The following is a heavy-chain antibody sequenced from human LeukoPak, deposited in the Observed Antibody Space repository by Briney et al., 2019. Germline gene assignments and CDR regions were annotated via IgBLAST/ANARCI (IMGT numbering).Heavy chain of an antibody. J-gene: IGHJ4*02. CDR1: GGSISSYY. V-gene: IGHV4-4*07. D-gene: IGHD3-22*01. Sequence: SETLSLTCTASGGSISSYYWNWIRQYAGKRLEWIGRIYASGRTDYNPSLKSRVTMSVDTSKNQFSLKVTYVTAADTAVYYCARGHSSGHYYDYWGQGTLVTVSS. CDR2: IYASGRT. CDR3: ARGHSSGHYYDY.